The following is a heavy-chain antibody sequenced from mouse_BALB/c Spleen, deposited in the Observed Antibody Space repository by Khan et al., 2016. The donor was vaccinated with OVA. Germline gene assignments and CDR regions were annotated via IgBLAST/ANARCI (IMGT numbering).Heavy chain of an antibody. Sequence: VQLKESGPGLVEPSQKLSLTCTVTGFSITSGDVWNCSRQFRRNKLEWMGYRSDRGSTNYNPSHNRLIFIKRNTSKNQFFLQLNSVTTVYTATYYCARTARINYWGQGTTLTVSS. CDR3: ARTARINY. V-gene: IGHV3-2*02. CDR1: GFSITSGDV. D-gene: IGHD1-2*01. J-gene: IGHJ2*01. CDR2: RSDRGST.